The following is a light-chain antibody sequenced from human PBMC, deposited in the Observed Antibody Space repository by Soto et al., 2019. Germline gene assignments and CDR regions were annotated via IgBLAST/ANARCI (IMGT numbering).Light chain of an antibody. Sequence: VWTQSQASLSLSPGERAALSCRASQSVSSSHLVWYQQKPGQAPRLLIYGASTRATAIPDRFSGSGSGTDFTLTIIRLEPEDFALYFWHQDGTSYSFGQGTKLES. CDR2: GAS. CDR3: HQDGTSYS. CDR1: QSVSSSH. V-gene: IGKV3-20*01. J-gene: IGKJ2*01.